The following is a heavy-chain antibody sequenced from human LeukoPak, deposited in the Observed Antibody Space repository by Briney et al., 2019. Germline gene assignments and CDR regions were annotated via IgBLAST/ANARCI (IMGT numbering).Heavy chain of an antibody. CDR1: GFTFSNYN. Sequence: PGGSLRLSCAASGFTFSNYNMNWVRQAPGKGLEWISSIGSSTTYIYYADSVKGRFTISRDNAENSLYLQMSSLRSEDTAVYYCARTGSAGDFEYWGQGTLAAVSS. CDR2: IGSSTTYI. J-gene: IGHJ4*02. CDR3: ARTGSAGDFEY. D-gene: IGHD1-14*01. V-gene: IGHV3-21*01.